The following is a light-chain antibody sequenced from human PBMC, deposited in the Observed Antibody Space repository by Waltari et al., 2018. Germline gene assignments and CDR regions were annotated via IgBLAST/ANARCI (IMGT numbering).Light chain of an antibody. J-gene: IGLJ1*01. CDR2: EGN. CDR1: RSDVGSYNL. Sequence: QSALTQPASVSGSPGQSITISCTGTRSDVGSYNLVSWSQQHPGKAPKLMIYEGNQRPSGVSNRFSGSKSGNTASLTISGLQAEDEADYYCCSYAGSSTFPYVFGTGTKVTVL. CDR3: CSYAGSSTFPYV. V-gene: IGLV2-23*03.